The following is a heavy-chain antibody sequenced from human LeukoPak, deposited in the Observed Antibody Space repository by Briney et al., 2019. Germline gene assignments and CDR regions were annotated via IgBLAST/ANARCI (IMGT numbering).Heavy chain of an antibody. D-gene: IGHD1-26*01. Sequence: ASVKVSCKASGYTFNGYYMHWVRQAPGQGLEWMGWINPNSGGTNYAQKFQGRVTMTRDTSISTAYMELSRLRSDDTAVYYCARGMEPYYYMDVWGRGTTVTVSS. J-gene: IGHJ6*03. CDR1: GYTFNGYY. CDR3: ARGMEPYYYMDV. CDR2: INPNSGGT. V-gene: IGHV1-2*02.